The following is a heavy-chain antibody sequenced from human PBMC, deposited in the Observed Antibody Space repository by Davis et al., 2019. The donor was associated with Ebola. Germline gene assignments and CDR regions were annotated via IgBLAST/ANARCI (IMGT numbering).Heavy chain of an antibody. CDR1: AYNFASYW. Sequence: GESLKISCTGSAYNFASYWIGWVRQMPGKGLEWMGIIRPGDSTIHYSPSFQGHVTISADKSINTAYLQWSNLKASDTAMYYCARHNLPTWIQLWFDYWGQGTLVTVSS. CDR2: IRPGDSTI. D-gene: IGHD5-18*01. CDR3: ARHNLPTWIQLWFDY. J-gene: IGHJ4*02. V-gene: IGHV5-51*01.